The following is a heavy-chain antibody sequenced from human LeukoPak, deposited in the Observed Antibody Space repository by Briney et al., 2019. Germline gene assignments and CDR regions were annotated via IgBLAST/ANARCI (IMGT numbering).Heavy chain of an antibody. V-gene: IGHV3-64*01. CDR1: GFTFNNYG. CDR2: ISSNGGST. CDR3: AREKYSGSYYDY. Sequence: PGGSLRLSCAASGFTFNNYGMSWVRQAPGKGLEYVSAISSNGGSTYYANSVKGRFTISRDNSKNTLYLQMGSLRAEDMAVYYCAREKYSGSYYDYWGQGTLVTVSS. J-gene: IGHJ4*02. D-gene: IGHD1-26*01.